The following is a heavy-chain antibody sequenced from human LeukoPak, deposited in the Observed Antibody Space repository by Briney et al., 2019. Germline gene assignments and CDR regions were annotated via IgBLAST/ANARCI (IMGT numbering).Heavy chain of an antibody. CDR3: ARDHEYYYGSGSYYPGGCNY. J-gene: IGHJ4*02. V-gene: IGHV1-46*01. D-gene: IGHD3-10*01. CDR1: GYTFTSYY. Sequence: GASVKVSCKASGYTFTSYYMHWVRQAPGQGLEWMGIINPSGGSTSYAQKFQGRVTMTRDTSTSTVYMELSSLRSEDTAVYYCARDHEYYYGSGSYYPGGCNYWGQGTLVTVS. CDR2: INPSGGST.